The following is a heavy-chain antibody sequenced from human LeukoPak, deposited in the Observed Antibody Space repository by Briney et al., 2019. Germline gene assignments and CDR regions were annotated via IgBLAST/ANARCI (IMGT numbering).Heavy chain of an antibody. CDR2: INQGGSEE. D-gene: IGHD1-1*01. CDR1: GFTFSNYW. J-gene: IGHJ4*02. Sequence: PGGSLRLSCAASGFTFSNYWMSWVRLAPGKGLEWVANINQGGSEEYYVDSVKGRFTISRDNAKNSLYLQMNSLRVEDTAVFYCARAVTTGTADYWGQGTLVTVSS. V-gene: IGHV3-7*01. CDR3: ARAVTTGTADY.